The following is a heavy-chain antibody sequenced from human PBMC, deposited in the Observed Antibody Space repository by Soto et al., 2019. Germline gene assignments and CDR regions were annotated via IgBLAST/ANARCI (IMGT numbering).Heavy chain of an antibody. Sequence: GGSLRISSAASGFTFSGSAMHWVRQASGKGLEWVGRIRSKANSYATAYAASVKGRFTISRDDSKNTAYLQMNSLKTEDTAVYYCTRVGWKAVADDAFDIWGQGTMGTVSS. V-gene: IGHV3-73*01. J-gene: IGHJ3*02. CDR2: IRSKANSYAT. CDR1: GFTFSGSA. D-gene: IGHD6-19*01. CDR3: TRVGWKAVADDAFDI.